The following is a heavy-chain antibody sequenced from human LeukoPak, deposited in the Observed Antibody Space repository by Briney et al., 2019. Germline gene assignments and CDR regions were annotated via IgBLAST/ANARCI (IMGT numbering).Heavy chain of an antibody. D-gene: IGHD3-10*01. Sequence: ASVKVSCKHSGYTFTDSYIHWVRQAPGVRLQWMGWISPNNGDTKYAEDFQDRVTMTRDTSINTAYMELTGLTPDDTAVYYCVRSPIGASAYWGRGTLVTVSS. J-gene: IGHJ4*02. V-gene: IGHV1-2*02. CDR1: GYTFTDSY. CDR3: VRSPIGASAY. CDR2: ISPNNGDT.